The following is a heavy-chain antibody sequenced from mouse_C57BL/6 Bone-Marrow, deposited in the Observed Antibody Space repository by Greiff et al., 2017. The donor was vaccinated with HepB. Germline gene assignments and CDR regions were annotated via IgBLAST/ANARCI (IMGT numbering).Heavy chain of an antibody. CDR3: ARYPLWGARDY. Sequence: QVHVKQSGAELVKPGASVKISCKASGYTFTDYYINWVKQRPGQGLEWIGKIGPGSGSTYYNEKFKGKATLTADKSSSTAYMELRSLTSEDSAVYFCARYPLWGARDYWGQGTSGTVSS. V-gene: IGHV1-77*01. CDR1: GYTFTDYY. CDR2: IGPGSGST. D-gene: IGHD1-1*02. J-gene: IGHJ4*01.